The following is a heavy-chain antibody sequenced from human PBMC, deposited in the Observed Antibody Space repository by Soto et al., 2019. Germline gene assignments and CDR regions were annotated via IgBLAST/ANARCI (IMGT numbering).Heavy chain of an antibody. CDR3: ARRAVGEDLGFDY. CDR2: IYYSGST. D-gene: IGHD3-3*01. CDR1: GGSVSSGSYY. J-gene: IGHJ4*02. Sequence: SETLSLTCTVSGGSVSSGSYYWSWIRQPPGKGLEWIGYIYYSGSTNYNPSLKSRVTISVDTSKNQFSLKLSSVTAADTAVYYCARRAVGEDLGFDYWGQGTLVTVSS. V-gene: IGHV4-61*01.